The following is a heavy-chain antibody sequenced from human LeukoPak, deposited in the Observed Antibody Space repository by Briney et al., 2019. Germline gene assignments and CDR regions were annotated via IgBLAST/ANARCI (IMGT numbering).Heavy chain of an antibody. CDR2: ISGSGGST. D-gene: IGHD4-17*01. V-gene: IGHV3-23*01. Sequence: GGSLRLSCAASVFTFSRYAMSWVRQAPGKGLEWVSAISGSGGSTYYADSVKGRFTISRDNSKNTLYLQMNSLRAEDTAVYYCAKARYRDYGDYAGDAFDIWGQGTMVTVSS. CDR1: VFTFSRYA. J-gene: IGHJ3*02. CDR3: AKARYRDYGDYAGDAFDI.